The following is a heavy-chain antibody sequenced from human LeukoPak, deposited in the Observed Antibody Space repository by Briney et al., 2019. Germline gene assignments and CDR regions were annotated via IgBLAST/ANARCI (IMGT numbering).Heavy chain of an antibody. V-gene: IGHV4-34*01. Sequence: PSETLSLTCAVYGGSFSGYYWSWIRQPPGKGLEWIGEINHSGSTNYNPSLKSRVTISVDTSKNQFSLKLSPVTAADTAVYYCARTFERSEREVAGGIDYWGQGTLVTVSS. J-gene: IGHJ4*02. CDR3: ARTFERSEREVAGGIDY. CDR1: GGSFSGYY. CDR2: INHSGST. D-gene: IGHD5-12*01.